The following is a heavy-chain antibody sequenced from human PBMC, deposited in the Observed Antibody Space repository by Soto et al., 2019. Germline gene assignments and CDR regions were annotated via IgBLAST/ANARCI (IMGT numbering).Heavy chain of an antibody. Sequence: QVQLVQSGAEVRKPGASVKVSCKASGYTFTTYGISWVRQAPGQGLEWMGRISGYDGHTKYAQKFQGRIIMTTDTSTSTVYMDLRSLRSDDTAVYYCAREGEMPYYYYGLDVWGQGTTVTVSS. CDR3: AREGEMPYYYYGLDV. J-gene: IGHJ6*02. CDR1: GYTFTTYG. CDR2: ISGYDGHT. V-gene: IGHV1-18*01. D-gene: IGHD3-16*01.